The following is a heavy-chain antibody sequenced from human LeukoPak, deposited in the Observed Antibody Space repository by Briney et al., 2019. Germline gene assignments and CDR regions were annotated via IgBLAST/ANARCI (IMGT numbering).Heavy chain of an antibody. Sequence: PSETLSLTCTVSGGSISSSSYYWGWIRQPPGKGLEWIGSIYYSGSTYYNPSLKSRVTISVDTSKNQFSLKVTSVTAADTAVYYCVRHVGGYCSGGSCYVDYWGQGTLVTVSS. CDR1: GGSISSSSYY. CDR2: IYYSGST. J-gene: IGHJ4*02. CDR3: VRHVGGYCSGGSCYVDY. V-gene: IGHV4-39*01. D-gene: IGHD2-15*01.